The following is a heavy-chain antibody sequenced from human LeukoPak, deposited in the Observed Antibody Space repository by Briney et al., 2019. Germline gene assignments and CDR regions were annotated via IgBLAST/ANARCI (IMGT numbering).Heavy chain of an antibody. Sequence: GGSLRLPCAASGFTFRSYAMSWVRQAPGKGLEWVSAISGSGGSTYYADSVKGRFTISRDNSKNTLYLQMNSLRAEDTAVYYCANSPERIFWLDPWGQGTLVTVSS. CDR2: ISGSGGST. CDR1: GFTFRSYA. D-gene: IGHD2/OR15-2a*01. J-gene: IGHJ5*02. V-gene: IGHV3-23*01. CDR3: ANSPERIFWLDP.